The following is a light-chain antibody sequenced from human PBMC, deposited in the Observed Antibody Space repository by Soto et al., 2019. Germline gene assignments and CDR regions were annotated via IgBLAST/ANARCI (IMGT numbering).Light chain of an antibody. CDR1: SSDVGGYNY. Sequence: QSALTQPASVSGSPGQXXTISCTGTSSDVGGYNYVSWYQQHPGKAPKLMIYEVSNRPSGVSNRFSGSKSGNTASLTISGLQAEDEADYYCSSYTSSSTLVFGTGTKLTVL. J-gene: IGLJ1*01. CDR3: SSYTSSSTLV. CDR2: EVS. V-gene: IGLV2-14*01.